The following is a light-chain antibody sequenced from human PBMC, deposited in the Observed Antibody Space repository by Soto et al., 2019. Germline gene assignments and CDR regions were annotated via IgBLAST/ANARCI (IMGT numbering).Light chain of an antibody. V-gene: IGKV1-39*01. Sequence: DIQMTQSPSSLSASVGDRVTISCRASQSITSRYLQWYQQKPGKGPTLLIYSASSLQTGVPSRFSGSGSGTDFTLTISSLQPEDFATYYCQDCSSNFRTFGQGTKLDIK. J-gene: IGKJ2*01. CDR3: QDCSSNFRT. CDR1: QSITSRY. CDR2: SAS.